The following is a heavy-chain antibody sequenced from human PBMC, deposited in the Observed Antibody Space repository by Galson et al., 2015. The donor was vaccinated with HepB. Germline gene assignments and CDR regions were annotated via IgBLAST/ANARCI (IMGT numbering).Heavy chain of an antibody. J-gene: IGHJ4*02. CDR2: ISYDGRNK. CDR1: GFTFSSYW. Sequence: SLRLSCAASGFTFSSYWMNWVRQAPGKGLEWVALISYDGRNKYYEDSVKGRFTISRDNSKNTLYLQINSLRCEDTAVFYCARDGPSYYNDTSGYYVGYWGQGTLVTVSS. D-gene: IGHD3-22*01. CDR3: ARDGPSYYNDTSGYYVGY. V-gene: IGHV3-30*03.